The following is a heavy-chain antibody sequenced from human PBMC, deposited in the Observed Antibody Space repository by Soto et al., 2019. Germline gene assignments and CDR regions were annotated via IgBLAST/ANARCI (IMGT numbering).Heavy chain of an antibody. Sequence: GSGPTLVNPTQTLTLSCTFSGFSLTTRGVGVGWIRQPPGKALEWLALIYWDGDKRYSPSLQSRLTVTKDTSKNQVVLTMTNMDPVDTGTYYCAHRRSSDGWRTWWFDPWGQGTLVTVS. CDR2: IYWDGDK. CDR1: GFSLTTRGVG. J-gene: IGHJ5*02. V-gene: IGHV2-5*02. CDR3: AHRRSSDGWRTWWFDP. D-gene: IGHD6-13*01.